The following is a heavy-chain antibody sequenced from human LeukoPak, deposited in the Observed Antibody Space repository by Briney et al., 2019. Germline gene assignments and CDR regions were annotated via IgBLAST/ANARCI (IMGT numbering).Heavy chain of an antibody. CDR1: GFTFSSYG. J-gene: IGHJ4*02. CDR2: ISYDGSNT. V-gene: IGHV3-30*18. Sequence: PGGSLRLSCAASGFTFSSYGMHWVRQAPGKGLEWVAVISYDGSNTYYADSVKGRFTISRDNSKNTLYLQTNSLRAEDTAVYYCAKDNRLWMAVPGTPSDYWGQGTLVTVSS. CDR3: AKDNRLWMAVPGTPSDY. D-gene: IGHD6-19*01.